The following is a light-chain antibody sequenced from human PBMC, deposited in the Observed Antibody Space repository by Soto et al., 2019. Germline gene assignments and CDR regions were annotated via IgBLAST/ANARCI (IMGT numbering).Light chain of an antibody. CDR3: QAWDSSTHVV. CDR2: EDS. J-gene: IGLJ2*01. CDR1: KLGDKY. V-gene: IGLV3-1*01. Sequence: SYELTQSPSVSVSPGQTASITCSGDKLGDKYACWYQQKPGQSPVLLMYEDSKRPSGIPERFSGSNSGNTATLTISGTQAMDEADYYCQAWDSSTHVVFGGGTKLTVL.